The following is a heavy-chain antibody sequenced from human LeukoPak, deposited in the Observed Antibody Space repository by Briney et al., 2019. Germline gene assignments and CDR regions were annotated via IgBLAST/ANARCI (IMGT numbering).Heavy chain of an antibody. V-gene: IGHV4-61*02. D-gene: IGHD2-2*01. CDR2: IYTSGST. Sequence: SQTLSLTCTVSGGSISSGSYYWSWIRQPAGKGLEWIGRIYTSGSTNYNPSLKSRVTISVDTSKNQFSLKLSSVTAADTAVYYCARVGAVPAAISPQTYYYYYMDVWGKGTTVTVSS. J-gene: IGHJ6*03. CDR3: ARVGAVPAAISPQTYYYYYMDV. CDR1: GGSISSGSYY.